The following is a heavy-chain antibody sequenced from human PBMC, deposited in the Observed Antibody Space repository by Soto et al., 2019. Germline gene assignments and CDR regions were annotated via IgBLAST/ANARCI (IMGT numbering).Heavy chain of an antibody. V-gene: IGHV3-7*01. J-gene: IGHJ1*01. CDR1: GFTFGSYG. CDR2: IKQDESEK. CDR3: ARWYSGYGY. Sequence: EVQLVESGGGLVQPGGSLRLSCAASGFTFGSYGMSWVRQGPGKGLEWVANIKQDESEKYYMDSVKGRFTISRDNAKNSLYLQMNSLRAEDTSVYYCARWYSGYGYWGQGTLVTVSS. D-gene: IGHD5-12*01.